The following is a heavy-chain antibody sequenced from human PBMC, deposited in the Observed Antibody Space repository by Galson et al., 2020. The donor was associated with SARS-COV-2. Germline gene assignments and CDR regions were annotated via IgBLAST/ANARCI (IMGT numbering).Heavy chain of an antibody. D-gene: IGHD3-10*01. J-gene: IGHJ5*02. Sequence: SQTLSLTCAISGDSVSSNSAAWNWIRHSPSRGLEWLGRTYYRSQWYNDAAVSVKGRITINADTPKNQFSLQLNSVTPEDTAVYYCAREVSYYYGSGSYPYNWFDPWGQGTLVTVSS. CDR1: GDSVSSNSAA. V-gene: IGHV6-1*01. CDR2: TYYRSQWYN. CDR3: AREVSYYYGSGSYPYNWFDP.